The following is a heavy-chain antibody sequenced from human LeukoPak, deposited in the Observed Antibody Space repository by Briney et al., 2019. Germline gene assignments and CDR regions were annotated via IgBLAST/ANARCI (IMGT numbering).Heavy chain of an antibody. Sequence: GGSLRLSCAASGFTFSSYSMNWVRQAPGKGLEWVSSITSSSSYIYYADSVKGRFTISRDNAKNSLYLQMNSLRAEDTAVYYCARVGHYDYVWGSYRQVGAFDIWGQGTMVTVSS. D-gene: IGHD3-16*02. CDR1: GFTFSSYS. CDR2: ITSSSSYI. CDR3: ARVGHYDYVWGSYRQVGAFDI. J-gene: IGHJ3*02. V-gene: IGHV3-21*01.